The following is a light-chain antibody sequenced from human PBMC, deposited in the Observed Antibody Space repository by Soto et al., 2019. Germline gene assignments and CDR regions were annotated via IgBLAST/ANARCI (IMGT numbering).Light chain of an antibody. CDR3: QQSGSSPLT. Sequence: EIVLTQSPGTLSLSPGERATLSCRASQSVSSSFVAWYQQKPGQAPRLLIYGATSRATGIPDRFSGSGSGTDFTLTISRLEPEDVAVYYCQQSGSSPLTFGGGTKVELK. J-gene: IGKJ4*01. V-gene: IGKV3-20*01. CDR2: GAT. CDR1: QSVSSSF.